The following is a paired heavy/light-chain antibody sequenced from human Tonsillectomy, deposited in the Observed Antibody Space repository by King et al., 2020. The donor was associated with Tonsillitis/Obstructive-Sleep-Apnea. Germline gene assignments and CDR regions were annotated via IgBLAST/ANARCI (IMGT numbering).Light chain of an antibody. CDR2: AAS. CDR1: QSVSSSY. V-gene: IGKV3-20*01. Sequence: EIVLTQSPGTLSLSPGESATLSCRASQSVSSSYLAWYQQKPGQAPRLLIYAASSRATGIPDRFSGSGSRTDFTLTISRLEPEDFAVYYCQQYGTSFPYTFGQGTKLEIK. CDR3: QQYGTSFPYT. J-gene: IGKJ2*01.
Heavy chain of an antibody. CDR1: GFTFGDYG. J-gene: IGHJ4*02. V-gene: IGHV3-49*04. D-gene: IGHD6-19*01. Sequence: EVQLVESGGGLVQPGRSLRLSCSASGFTFGDYGFNWVRQAPGKGLEWVGLIGSKAYGGTTEYATSVKGRFSISRDDSKSIAYLQINSLKSEDTAVYYCAREGQWVVWGFFDYWGQGTPVTVSS. CDR3: AREGQWVVWGFFDY. CDR2: IGSKAYGGTT.